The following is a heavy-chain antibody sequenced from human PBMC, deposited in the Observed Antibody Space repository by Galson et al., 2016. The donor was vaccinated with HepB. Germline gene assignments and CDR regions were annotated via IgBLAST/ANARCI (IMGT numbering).Heavy chain of an antibody. CDR3: ARGISGWYSGS. J-gene: IGHJ5*02. Sequence: SLRLSCAASGFTLSTSNMNWVRQAPGKGLEWVSSTTWDGTATRYADSVKGRFTISRDSAKNSLLLQMNSLRAEDTAVYYCARGISGWYSGSWGQGTLVTVSS. CDR1: GFTLSTSN. CDR2: TTWDGTAT. D-gene: IGHD6-19*01. V-gene: IGHV3-21*01.